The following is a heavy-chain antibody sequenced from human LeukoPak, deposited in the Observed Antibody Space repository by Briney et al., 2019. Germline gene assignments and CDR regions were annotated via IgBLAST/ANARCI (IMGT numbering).Heavy chain of an antibody. D-gene: IGHD2-2*02. Sequence: PSETLSLTCAVYGGSFSGYYWSWIRQPPGKGLEWIGEINHSGSTNHNPSLKSRVTISVDTSKNQFSLKLSSVTAADTAVYYCARGRPRYCSSTSCYTWSLWFDPWGQGTLVTVSS. V-gene: IGHV4-34*01. CDR3: ARGRPRYCSSTSCYTWSLWFDP. J-gene: IGHJ5*02. CDR2: INHSGST. CDR1: GGSFSGYY.